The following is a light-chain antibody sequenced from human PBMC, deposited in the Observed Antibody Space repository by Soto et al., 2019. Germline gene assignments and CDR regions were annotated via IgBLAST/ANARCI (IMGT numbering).Light chain of an antibody. CDR1: QSVSRK. CDR2: GAS. V-gene: IGKV3-15*01. Sequence: ILMTQSPSTLAVSPGERATLSCRASQSVSRKLAWYQQKPGQAPRLLIYGASTRATGIPARFSGSGSGTEFTLTISSLQYEDFAVYYCQQYNNWPPVTFGQGTKVDIK. J-gene: IGKJ1*01. CDR3: QQYNNWPPVT.